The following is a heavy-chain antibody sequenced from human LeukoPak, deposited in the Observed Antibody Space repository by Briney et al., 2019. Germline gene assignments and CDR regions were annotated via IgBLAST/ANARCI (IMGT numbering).Heavy chain of an antibody. CDR2: INQNGNET. CDR1: EFSFSNFA. J-gene: IGHJ4*02. CDR3: ARDLVGAAD. Sequence: GGSLRLSCAASEFSFSNFAMYWVRQPPGKGLEWVANINQNGNETNSVDSVKGRFTISRDNSKNSLYLQMNSLRAEDTAVYYCARDLVGAADWGQGTLVTVSS. D-gene: IGHD1-26*01. V-gene: IGHV3-7*01.